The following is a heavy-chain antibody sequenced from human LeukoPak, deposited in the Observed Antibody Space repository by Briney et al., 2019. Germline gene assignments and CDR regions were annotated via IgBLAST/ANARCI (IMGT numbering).Heavy chain of an antibody. V-gene: IGHV4-61*01. J-gene: IGHJ4*02. Sequence: SETLSLTCTVSGYSITSGYYWGWIRQPPGKGLEWIGYIYYSGSTNYNPSLKSRVTISVDTSKNQFSLKLSSVTAADTAVYYCARAGTTGKFDYWGQGTLVTVSS. CDR2: IYYSGST. CDR3: ARAGTTGKFDY. CDR1: GYSITSGYY. D-gene: IGHD1-1*01.